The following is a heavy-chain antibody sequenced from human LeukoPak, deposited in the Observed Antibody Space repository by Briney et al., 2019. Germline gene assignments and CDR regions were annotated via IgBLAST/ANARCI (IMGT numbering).Heavy chain of an antibody. V-gene: IGHV1-69*05. CDR1: GGTFSSYA. CDR3: ARDRMADSSGWPPDAFDI. CDR2: IIPIFGTA. Sequence: SVKVSCKASGGTFSSYAISWVRQAPGQGLEWMGGIIPIFGTANYAQKFQGRVTITTDESTSTAYMELSSLRSEDTAVYYCARDRMADSSGWPPDAFDIWGQGTMVTVSS. J-gene: IGHJ3*02. D-gene: IGHD6-19*01.